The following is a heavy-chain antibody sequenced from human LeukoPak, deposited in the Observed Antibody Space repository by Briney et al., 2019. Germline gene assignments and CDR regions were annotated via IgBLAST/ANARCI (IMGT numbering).Heavy chain of an antibody. CDR3: ARHGHGYIIGEYFQH. J-gene: IGHJ1*01. CDR1: GGSISSYY. V-gene: IGHV4-59*08. CDR2: IYYSGST. Sequence: PSETLSLTCTVSGGSISSYYWSWIRQPPGKGLEWIGYIYYSGSTIYNPSLKSRVTISVDTSKNQFSLKLSSVTAADTAVYYCARHGHGYIIGEYFQHWGQGTLVTVSS. D-gene: IGHD5-24*01.